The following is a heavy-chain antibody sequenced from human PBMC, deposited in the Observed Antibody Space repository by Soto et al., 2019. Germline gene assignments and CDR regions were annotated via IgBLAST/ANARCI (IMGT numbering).Heavy chain of an antibody. CDR1: GFSFNNHA. CDR2: ISGSGSTT. Sequence: VQLLESGGGLVQPGGSLRLSCAASGFSFNNHAMTWVRQAPGKGLEWVSGISGSGSTTHYADSVKRRFTISRDNSKDTLYLQMNSLRPEDTAVYYCAKDRLMLTMVVVGAFDFWGLGTMVTVSS. D-gene: IGHD3-22*01. J-gene: IGHJ3*01. CDR3: AKDRLMLTMVVVGAFDF. V-gene: IGHV3-23*01.